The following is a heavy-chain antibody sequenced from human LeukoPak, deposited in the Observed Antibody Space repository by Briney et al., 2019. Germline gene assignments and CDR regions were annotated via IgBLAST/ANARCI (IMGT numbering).Heavy chain of an antibody. CDR2: ISSSSPYI. J-gene: IGHJ4*02. CDR3: ARERVKAATGALDY. V-gene: IGHV3-21*01. Sequence: GGSLRLSCAASGFTFSSYSMNWVRQAPGKGLEWVSSISSSSPYIYYADSVKGRFTISRDNAKNSLYLQMNSLRAEDTAVYYCARERVKAATGALDYWGQGTLVTVSS. CDR1: GFTFSSYS. D-gene: IGHD6-13*01.